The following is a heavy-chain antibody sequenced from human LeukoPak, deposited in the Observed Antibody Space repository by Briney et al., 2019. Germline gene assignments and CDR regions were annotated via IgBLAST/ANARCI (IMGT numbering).Heavy chain of an antibody. J-gene: IGHJ6*02. V-gene: IGHV1-8*01. CDR2: LTLNGGNT. CDR3: ARSAYYDLKGNYYYYGMDV. D-gene: IGHD3-3*01. Sequence: GPSGRVSSKFPGSAFTIINLTWVCQPPGQGLGWRGGLTLNGGNTGYAQKFQGRVTMTRNTSISTAYMELSSLRSEDTAVYYCARSAYYDLKGNYYYYGMDVWGQGTTVTVSS. CDR1: GSAFTIIN.